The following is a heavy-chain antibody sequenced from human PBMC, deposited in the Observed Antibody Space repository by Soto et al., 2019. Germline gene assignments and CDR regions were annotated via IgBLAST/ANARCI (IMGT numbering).Heavy chain of an antibody. CDR2: ISDSGDRT. J-gene: IGHJ4*02. CDR1: GFTFSGYA. V-gene: IGHV3-23*01. CDR3: AKVREVQLVRLGSDY. D-gene: IGHD1-1*01. Sequence: PGGSLRLSCAASGFTFSGYAMNWVRQAPGKGLEWVSAISDSGDRTYYADSVKGRFTISRDNSRNTLFLQMNSLRAEDTAVYYRAKVREVQLVRLGSDYWGQGTLVTVSS.